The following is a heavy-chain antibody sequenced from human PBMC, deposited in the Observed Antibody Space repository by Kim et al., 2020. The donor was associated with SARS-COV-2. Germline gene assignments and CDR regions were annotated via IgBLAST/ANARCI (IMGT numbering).Heavy chain of an antibody. Sequence: GGSLRLSCAASGFTFSSYGMHWVRQAPGKGLEWVAVISYDGSNKYYADSVKGRFTISRDNSKNTLYLQMNSLRAEDTAVYYCARVYYYDSSGYPPFDYWGQGTLVTVSS. J-gene: IGHJ4*02. V-gene: IGHV3-33*05. CDR1: GFTFSSYG. D-gene: IGHD3-22*01. CDR3: ARVYYYDSSGYPPFDY. CDR2: ISYDGSNK.